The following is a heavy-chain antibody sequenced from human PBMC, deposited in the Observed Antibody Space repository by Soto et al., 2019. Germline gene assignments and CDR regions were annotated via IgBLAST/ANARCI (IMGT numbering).Heavy chain of an antibody. Sequence: HPGGSRLSCAASKSIFTGYGMHWVRQTPGKGLEWVAVIRFDGTDEHYADSVKGRFTISRDNSKNMLYLQMNSLRAEDTAVYYCARDRGYCSGSTCYDYYFDYWGQGTLVTVSS. V-gene: IGHV3-33*01. CDR1: KSIFTGYG. J-gene: IGHJ4*02. CDR2: IRFDGTDE. D-gene: IGHD2-15*01. CDR3: ARDRGYCSGSTCYDYYFDY.